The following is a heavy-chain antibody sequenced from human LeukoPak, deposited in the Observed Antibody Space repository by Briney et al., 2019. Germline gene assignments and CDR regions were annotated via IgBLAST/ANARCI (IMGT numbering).Heavy chain of an antibody. CDR2: ISAYNGNT. D-gene: IGHD3-10*01. CDR3: AREWKRITLVRGMDL. J-gene: IGHJ5*02. V-gene: IGHV1-18*01. Sequence: GASVKVSCKASGYTFTSYGISWVRQAPGQGLEWMGWISAYNGNTNYAQKVQDRVTMTTDTSTSTAYMELRSLRYDDTAVYFCAREWKRITLVRGMDLWGQGTLVTVSS. CDR1: GYTFTSYG.